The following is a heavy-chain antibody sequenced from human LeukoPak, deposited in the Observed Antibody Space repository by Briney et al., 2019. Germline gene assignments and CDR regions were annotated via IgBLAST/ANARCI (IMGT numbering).Heavy chain of an antibody. Sequence: SVKVSCKASRGTFSSYAISWVRQAPGQGLEWMAGIIPIFGTANYAQKFQGRVTITADESTSTAYMELSSLRSEDTAVYYCARSYGSGPARFDPWGQGTLVTVSS. D-gene: IGHD3-10*01. CDR3: ARSYGSGPARFDP. V-gene: IGHV1-69*13. CDR2: IIPIFGTA. CDR1: RGTFSSYA. J-gene: IGHJ5*02.